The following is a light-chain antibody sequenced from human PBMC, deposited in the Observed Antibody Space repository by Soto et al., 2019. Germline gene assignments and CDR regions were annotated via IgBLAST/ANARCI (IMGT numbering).Light chain of an antibody. J-gene: IGKJ4*01. Sequence: EIVLTQSTGTLSLSPGERATLSCRASQRVSSSYLAWYQQKPDQDPRLLIYGASSRATGIPDRFSGSGYGKVFTLTISSLVPEDFAVYYCQQYGSSPLTFGGGTKVDIK. CDR3: QQYGSSPLT. V-gene: IGKV3-20*01. CDR2: GAS. CDR1: QRVSSSY.